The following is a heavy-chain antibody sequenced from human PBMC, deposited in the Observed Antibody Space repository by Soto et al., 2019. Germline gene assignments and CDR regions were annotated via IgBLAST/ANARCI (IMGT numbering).Heavy chain of an antibody. D-gene: IGHD6-6*01. CDR3: ARDLVRDAFDF. J-gene: IGHJ3*01. CDR2: IGDRGSTI. V-gene: IGHV3-48*02. CDR1: GFTFSGYS. Sequence: GGSLRLSCAASGFTFSGYSMNWVRQAPGKGLEWVSYIGDRGSTIYYADSVKGRFTISRDNAKNSVYLQMNSLRDEDTAVYYCARDLVRDAFDFWGQGTMVTV.